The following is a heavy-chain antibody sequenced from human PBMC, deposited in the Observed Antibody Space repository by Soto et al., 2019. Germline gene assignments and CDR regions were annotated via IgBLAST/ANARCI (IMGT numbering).Heavy chain of an antibody. V-gene: IGHV3-66*01. D-gene: IGHD2-15*01. CDR1: GFTVSSNY. Sequence: PGGSLRLSCAASGFTVSSNYMNWVRQAPGKGLEWVAVIYSGGEAYYADSVKGRFTISRDDSKNTVHLQMNSLSAEDTAVYYCAREKVDVMLHPGAFDIWGQGTMVTVSS. CDR3: AREKVDVMLHPGAFDI. CDR2: IYSGGEA. J-gene: IGHJ3*02.